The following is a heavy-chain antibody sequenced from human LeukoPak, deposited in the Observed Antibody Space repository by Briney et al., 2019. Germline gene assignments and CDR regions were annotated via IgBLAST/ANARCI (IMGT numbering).Heavy chain of an antibody. CDR3: ARDLGGSSCCDFGY. Sequence: PGGSLRLSCVASGFTFSDYTMHWVRQAPGKGLEYVSAITTNGGSTFYANSVKGRFTISRDNSKNTVYLQMDSLRAEDTAVYYCARDLGGSSCCDFGYWGQGTLVTVSA. J-gene: IGHJ4*02. CDR2: ITTNGGST. CDR1: GFTFSDYT. D-gene: IGHD2-2*01. V-gene: IGHV3-64*01.